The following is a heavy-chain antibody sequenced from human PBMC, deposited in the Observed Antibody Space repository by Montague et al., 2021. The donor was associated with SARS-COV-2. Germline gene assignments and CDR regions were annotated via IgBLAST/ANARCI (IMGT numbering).Heavy chain of an antibody. CDR1: GGSISSSNW. Sequence: SETLSLTCAVSGGSISSSNWWSWVRQPSGKGLEWIGEIYHSGSTNYNPSLKSRVTISVDKSKNQFSLKLSSVTAADTAVYYCARGYRRITIFGVVIYDAFDIWGQGTMVTVSS. D-gene: IGHD3-3*01. V-gene: IGHV4-4*02. J-gene: IGHJ3*02. CDR2: IYHSGST. CDR3: ARGYRRITIFGVVIYDAFDI.